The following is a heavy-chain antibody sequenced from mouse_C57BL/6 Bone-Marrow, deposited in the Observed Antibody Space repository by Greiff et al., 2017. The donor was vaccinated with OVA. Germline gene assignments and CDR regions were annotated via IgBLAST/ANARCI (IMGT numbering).Heavy chain of an antibody. D-gene: IGHD1-1*01. CDR3: ARDPVVARGYWYFDV. CDR1: GYTFTSYW. Sequence: KQSCKASGYTFTSYWMQWVKQRPGQGLEWIGEIDPSDSYTNYNQKFKGKATLTVDTSSSTAYMQLSSLTSEDSAVYYCARDPVVARGYWYFDVWGTGTTVTVSS. CDR2: IDPSDSYT. J-gene: IGHJ1*03. V-gene: IGHV1-50*01.